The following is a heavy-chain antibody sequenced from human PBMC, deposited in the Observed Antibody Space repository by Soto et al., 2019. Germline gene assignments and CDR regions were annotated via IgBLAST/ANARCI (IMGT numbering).Heavy chain of an antibody. D-gene: IGHD3-16*01. CDR3: ARDRRGSHPYFDS. J-gene: IGHJ4*02. V-gene: IGHV3-74*01. CDR1: GFTFSSDW. CDR2: INTDGSGT. Sequence: GGSLRLSCAASGFTFSSDWMHWVRQAPGKGLVWVSRINTDGSGTSYADSVKGRFTISRDNAKNTLYLQMNSLRAEDTAMYYCARDRRGSHPYFDSWGKENMVTFPS.